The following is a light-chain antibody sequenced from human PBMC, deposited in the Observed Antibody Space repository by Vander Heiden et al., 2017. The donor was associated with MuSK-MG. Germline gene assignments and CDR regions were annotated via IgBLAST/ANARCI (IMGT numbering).Light chain of an antibody. CDR2: YVS. Sequence: QSALTQPASVSGSPGQSITISCTGTSSDVGGYNYVSWYQQHPGKAPKLMIYYVSNRPSGVSNRFSGPKSGNTASLTISGLQAEDEADYYCSSYTSSSTPYVFGTGTKVTVL. J-gene: IGLJ1*01. CDR3: SSYTSSSTPYV. V-gene: IGLV2-14*01. CDR1: SSDVGGYNY.